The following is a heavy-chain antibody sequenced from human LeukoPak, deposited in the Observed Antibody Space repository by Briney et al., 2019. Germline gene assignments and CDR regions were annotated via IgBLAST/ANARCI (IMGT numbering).Heavy chain of an antibody. J-gene: IGHJ6*03. V-gene: IGHV3-11*01. Sequence: NPGGSLRLSCAASGFTFSDYYMSWIRQAPGKGLEWVSYISSSGSTIYYADSVKGRFTISRDNSKNTLYLQMNSLRAEDTAVYYCARVYYGSGSLHYYYYYMDVWGKGTTVTISS. CDR2: ISSSGSTI. CDR3: ARVYYGSGSLHYYYYYMDV. CDR1: GFTFSDYY. D-gene: IGHD3-10*01.